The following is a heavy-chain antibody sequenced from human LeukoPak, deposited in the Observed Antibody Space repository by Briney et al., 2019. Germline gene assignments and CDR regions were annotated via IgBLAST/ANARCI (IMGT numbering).Heavy chain of an antibody. Sequence: PGGSLRLSCVASGFTFSSSWMHWVRQAPGKGLVWVSRIYSDGRTTDYADSVRGRFTISRDNAKNMLYLQMSGLNAEDTAVYYCVRETCIAMVGSHALDIWGQGTMVTVSS. CDR2: IYSDGRTT. J-gene: IGHJ3*02. V-gene: IGHV3-74*01. CDR3: VRETCIAMVGSHALDI. D-gene: IGHD6-19*01. CDR1: GFTFSSSW.